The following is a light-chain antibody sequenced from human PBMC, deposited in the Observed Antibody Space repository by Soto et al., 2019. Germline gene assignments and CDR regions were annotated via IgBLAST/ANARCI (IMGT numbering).Light chain of an antibody. J-gene: IGLJ1*01. CDR1: SSDIGHYNY. CDR2: DVS. CDR3: CSYTTTTSRV. V-gene: IGLV2-14*03. Sequence: QSALTQPASVSGSPGQSITISCTGTSSDIGHYNYVSWYQQHPGNAPKLMIYDVSIRASGVSDRFSGSKSGNTASLTISGLQAEDEADYHCCSYTTTTSRVFGTGPKVTVL.